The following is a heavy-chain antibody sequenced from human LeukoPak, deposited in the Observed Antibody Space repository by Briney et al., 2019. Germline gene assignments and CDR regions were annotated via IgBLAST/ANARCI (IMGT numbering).Heavy chain of an antibody. CDR2: INPNSGGT. CDR1: GYTFTGYY. J-gene: IGHJ3*02. D-gene: IGHD1-26*01. Sequence: GASVKVSCKASGYTFTGYYMHWVRQAPGQGLEWMGWINPNSGGTNYAQKFQGRVTMTRDTSISTAYMELSRLRSDDTAVYYCARSIAKALSSSGSCSSTPRRDAFDIWGQGTMVTVSS. V-gene: IGHV1-2*02. CDR3: ARSIAKALSSSGSCSSTPRRDAFDI.